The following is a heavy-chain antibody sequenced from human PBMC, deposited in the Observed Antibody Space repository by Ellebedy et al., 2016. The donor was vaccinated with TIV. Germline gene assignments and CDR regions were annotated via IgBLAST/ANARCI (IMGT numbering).Heavy chain of an antibody. V-gene: IGHV4-4*09. J-gene: IGHJ4*02. CDR2: LLHNENT. CDR3: ARNGAGWSFDY. D-gene: IGHD4/OR15-4a*01. Sequence: MPSETLSLTCTVTGASISTYYWSWIRQSPGKGLEWIGHLLHNENTHYNPSFKSRVTISVDTSKKQFSLRLTSVTATDTAVYYCARNGAGWSFDYWGQGTLVTVSS. CDR1: GASISTYY.